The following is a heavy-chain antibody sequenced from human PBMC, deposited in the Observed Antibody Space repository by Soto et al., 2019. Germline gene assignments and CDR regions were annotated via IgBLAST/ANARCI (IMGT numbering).Heavy chain of an antibody. D-gene: IGHD5-12*01. Sequence: PVGSLRLSCAASGFTFSSYAMHWVRQAPGKGLEWVAVISYDGSNKYYADSVKGRFTISRDNSKNTLYLQMNSLRAEDTAVYYCARDEGGYIVATNAYYYYYGMDVWRQGTTVTVPS. CDR3: ARDEGGYIVATNAYYYYYGMDV. J-gene: IGHJ6*02. CDR2: ISYDGSNK. CDR1: GFTFSSYA. V-gene: IGHV3-30-3*01.